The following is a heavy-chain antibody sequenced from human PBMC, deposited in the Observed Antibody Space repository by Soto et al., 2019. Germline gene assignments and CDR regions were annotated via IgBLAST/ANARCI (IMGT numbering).Heavy chain of an antibody. J-gene: IGHJ6*02. CDR1: GFTFSSYA. D-gene: IGHD2-2*01. CDR3: ARSPVVVPAAIDV. CDR2: ISYDGSNK. V-gene: IGHV3-30-3*01. Sequence: AGGSLRLSCAASGFTFSSYAMHWVRQAPGKGLEWVAVISYDGSNKYYADSVKGRFTISRDNSKNTLYLQMNSLRAEDTAVYYCARSPVVVPAAIDVWGQGTTVTVSS.